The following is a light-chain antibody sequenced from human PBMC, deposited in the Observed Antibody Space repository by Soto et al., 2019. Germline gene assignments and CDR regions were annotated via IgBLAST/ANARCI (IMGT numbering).Light chain of an antibody. V-gene: IGLV2-14*01. Sequence: QSALTQPASVSGSPGQSITISCTGTNNDVGGYNYVSWYQQHPGKTPKVMIYEVSNRPSGVSNRFSGSKSGNTASLTISGLQAEDEADYYCSSYTGTSTPIVFGGGTKLTVL. CDR2: EVS. CDR3: SSYTGTSTPIV. J-gene: IGLJ2*01. CDR1: NNDVGGYNY.